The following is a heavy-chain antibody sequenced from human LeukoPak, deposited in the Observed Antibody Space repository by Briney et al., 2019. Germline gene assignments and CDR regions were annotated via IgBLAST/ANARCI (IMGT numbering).Heavy chain of an antibody. V-gene: IGHV3-21*01. J-gene: IGHJ4*02. CDR3: ARGVRYYYDSSGYGLGY. Sequence: PGGSLRLSCAASGFTFSSYSMTWVRQAPGKGLEWVSSISSSSSYIYYADSVKGRFTISRDNSKNTLYLQMNSLRGEDTAVYYCARGVRYYYDSSGYGLGYWGQGTLVTVSS. CDR1: GFTFSSYS. CDR2: ISSSSSYI. D-gene: IGHD3-22*01.